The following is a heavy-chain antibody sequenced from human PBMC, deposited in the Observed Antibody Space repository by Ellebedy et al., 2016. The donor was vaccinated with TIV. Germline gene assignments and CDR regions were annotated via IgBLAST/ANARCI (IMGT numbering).Heavy chain of an antibody. J-gene: IGHJ4*02. V-gene: IGHV2-26*01. D-gene: IGHD2-21*02. Sequence: SDPTLVKPTETLTLTCTVSGFSLNNIIMGVSWFRQPPGKALEWLANIFSKDEKSYKTSLKSRLTISRDTAKSQVILTMTDLDPLDTATYYCARALRYCGGDCSYKFDYWGQGTLVPVSS. CDR3: ARALRYCGGDCSYKFDY. CDR1: GFSLNNIIMG. CDR2: IFSKDEK.